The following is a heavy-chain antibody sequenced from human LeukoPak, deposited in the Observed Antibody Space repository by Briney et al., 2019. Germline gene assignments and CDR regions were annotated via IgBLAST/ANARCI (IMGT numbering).Heavy chain of an antibody. CDR3: ARGGQSPNDF. Sequence: SETLSLTCTLSAGSISTFYWSWIRQPPGKGLQWIGYVYYTGKTNYNPSLKSRVTISVDTSKNQSSLKLNSVTAADTAVYYCARGGQSPNDFWGQGTLVTVSS. CDR2: VYYTGKT. CDR1: AGSISTFY. V-gene: IGHV4-59*01. J-gene: IGHJ4*02.